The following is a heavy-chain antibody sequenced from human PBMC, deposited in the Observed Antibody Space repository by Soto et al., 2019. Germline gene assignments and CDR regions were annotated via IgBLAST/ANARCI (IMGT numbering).Heavy chain of an antibody. CDR3: VRDGTKTLRDWFDP. J-gene: IGHJ5*02. V-gene: IGHV4-4*07. Sequence: SETLSLTCTVSGASISGFYWSWIRKSAGKGLEWTGRIYATGTTDYNPSLKSRVMMSVDTSKKQFSLKLRSVTAADTAVYYCVRDGTKTLRDWFDPWGQGISVTVSS. D-gene: IGHD1-1*01. CDR1: GASISGFY. CDR2: IYATGTT.